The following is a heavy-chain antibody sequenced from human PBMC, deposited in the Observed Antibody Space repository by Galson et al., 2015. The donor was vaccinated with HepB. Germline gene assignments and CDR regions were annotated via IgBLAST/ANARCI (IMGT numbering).Heavy chain of an antibody. J-gene: IGHJ2*01. CDR3: AKSLHQGLRHWYFDL. CDR1: GFTLSSFA. D-gene: IGHD2-21*02. V-gene: IGHV3-23*01. Sequence: SLRLSCAASGFTLSSFAMSWVRQAPGKGLEWVSAISGSGGSTYYADSVKGRFTISRDNSKNTLYLQMNSLRSEDTAVYYCAKSLHQGLRHWYFDLWGRGTLVTVSS. CDR2: ISGSGGST.